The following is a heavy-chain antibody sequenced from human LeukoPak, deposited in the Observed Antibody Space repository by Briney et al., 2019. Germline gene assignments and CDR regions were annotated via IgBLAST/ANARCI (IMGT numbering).Heavy chain of an antibody. CDR3: AKDTGSRAVAGTRFDY. D-gene: IGHD6-19*01. V-gene: IGHV3-23*01. Sequence: PGGSLRLSCAASGFTFSSYAMSWVRQAPGKGLEWVSAISGSGGSTYYAGSVKGRFTISRDNSKNTLYLQMNSLGAEDTAVYYCAKDTGSRAVAGTRFDYWGQGTLVTVSS. CDR2: ISGSGGST. J-gene: IGHJ4*02. CDR1: GFTFSSYA.